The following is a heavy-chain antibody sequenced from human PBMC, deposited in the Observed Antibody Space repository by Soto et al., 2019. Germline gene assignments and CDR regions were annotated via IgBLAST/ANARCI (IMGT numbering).Heavy chain of an antibody. CDR2: IKQDGSEK. CDR1: GFTFRSYW. V-gene: IGHV3-7*03. J-gene: IGHJ4*02. D-gene: IGHD3-22*01. CDR3: AKDGPDDSSGYFSFDY. Sequence: GGSLRLSCAASGFTFRSYWMSWVRQAPGKGLEWVANIKQDGSEKYHVDSVKGRFTISRDNARNSLYLQMDGLRVEDTAVYFCAKDGPDDSSGYFSFDYWGQGARVTVSS.